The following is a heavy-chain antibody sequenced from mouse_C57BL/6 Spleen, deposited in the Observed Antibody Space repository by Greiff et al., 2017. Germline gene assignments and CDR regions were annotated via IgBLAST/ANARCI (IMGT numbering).Heavy chain of an antibody. V-gene: IGHV5-17*01. CDR2: ISSGSSNI. D-gene: IGHD2-4*01. Sequence: VQLKESGGGLVKPGGSLKLSCAASGFTFSDYGMHWVRQAPEKGLEWVAYISSGSSNIYYADTVKGRFTISRDNAKNTLFLQMTSLRSEDTAMYYCARPMITGYFDVWGTGTTVTVSS. CDR1: GFTFSDYG. J-gene: IGHJ1*03. CDR3: ARPMITGYFDV.